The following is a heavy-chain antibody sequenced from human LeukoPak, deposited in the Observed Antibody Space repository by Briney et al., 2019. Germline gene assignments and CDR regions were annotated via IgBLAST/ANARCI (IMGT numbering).Heavy chain of an antibody. CDR1: GFTFSSYG. V-gene: IGHV3-30*18. CDR3: AKDPYIVVVTAIPYYFDY. CDR2: VSYDGSNK. J-gene: IGHJ4*02. Sequence: GGSLRLSCAASGFTFSSYGMHWVRQAPGKGLEWVAVVSYDGSNKYYADSVKGRFTFSRDNSKNTLYLQMNSLRAEDTAVYYCAKDPYIVVVTAIPYYFDYWGQGTLVTVSS. D-gene: IGHD2-21*02.